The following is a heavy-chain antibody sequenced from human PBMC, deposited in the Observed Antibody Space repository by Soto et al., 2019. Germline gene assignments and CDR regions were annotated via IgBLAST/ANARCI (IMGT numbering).Heavy chain of an antibody. CDR2: ISYDGSNK. V-gene: IGHV3-30-3*01. J-gene: IGHJ4*02. CDR3: ARDPDSSGYYVFDY. CDR1: GFTFGSYA. D-gene: IGHD3-22*01. Sequence: GGSLRLSCFASGFTFGSYAMHWVRQAPGKGLEWVAVISYDGSNKYYADSVKGRFTISRDNSKNTLYLQMNSLRAEDTAVYYCARDPDSSGYYVFDYWGQGTLVTVSS.